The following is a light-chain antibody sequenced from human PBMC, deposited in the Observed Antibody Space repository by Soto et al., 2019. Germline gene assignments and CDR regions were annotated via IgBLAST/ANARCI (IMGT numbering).Light chain of an antibody. V-gene: IGLV2-14*01. CDR3: SSYTSSRAYV. Sequence: QSALTQPASVSGSPGQSITISCTGTSSDVGGYNYVSWYQQHPGKAPKLLIYDVSNRPSGVSNRFSGSKSGNTASLTISGLQAEDEAEYYCSSYTSSRAYVFGTVTKLTVL. CDR2: DVS. J-gene: IGLJ1*01. CDR1: SSDVGGYNY.